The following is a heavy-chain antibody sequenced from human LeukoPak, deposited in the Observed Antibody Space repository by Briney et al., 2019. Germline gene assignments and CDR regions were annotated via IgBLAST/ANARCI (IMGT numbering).Heavy chain of an antibody. CDR3: AKVLAGCSSTSCYGEPDV. Sequence: GGSLRLSCTAAGFTFSTYAMGWARQAPGKGLEWVSGIGSSGVDTYYADSAKGRFTISRDNSKNTLYLQMNSLRAEDTAVYYCAKVLAGCSSTSCYGEPDVWGKGTTVTVSS. D-gene: IGHD2-2*01. V-gene: IGHV3-23*01. CDR2: IGSSGVDT. J-gene: IGHJ6*04. CDR1: GFTFSTYA.